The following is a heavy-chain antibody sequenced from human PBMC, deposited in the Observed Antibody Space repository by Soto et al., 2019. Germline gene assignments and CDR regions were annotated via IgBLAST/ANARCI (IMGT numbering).Heavy chain of an antibody. CDR2: INPNSGGT. Sequence: ASVKVSCKASGYTFTGYYMHWVRQAPGQGLEWMGWINPNSGGTNYAQKFQGWVTMTRDTSISTAYMELSRLRSDDTAVYYCARGGGSYHKNYDYWGQGTLVTVSS. D-gene: IGHD1-26*01. V-gene: IGHV1-2*04. J-gene: IGHJ4*02. CDR3: ARGGGSYHKNYDY. CDR1: GYTFTGYY.